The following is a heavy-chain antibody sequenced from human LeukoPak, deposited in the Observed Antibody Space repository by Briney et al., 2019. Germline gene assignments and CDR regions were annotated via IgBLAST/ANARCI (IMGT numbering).Heavy chain of an antibody. J-gene: IGHJ4*02. CDR2: ISGSGVST. CDR3: VKDDGWVQYAN. D-gene: IGHD5-24*01. V-gene: IGHV3-23*01. Sequence: GGSLRLSCAASGFTFRTSGMSWVRQAPGKGLEWVSAISGSGVSTYYADSVKGRFIISRDNSKNTVYLQMNSLSAEDAAVYYCVKDDGWVQYANWGQGTLVTVSS. CDR1: GFTFRTSG.